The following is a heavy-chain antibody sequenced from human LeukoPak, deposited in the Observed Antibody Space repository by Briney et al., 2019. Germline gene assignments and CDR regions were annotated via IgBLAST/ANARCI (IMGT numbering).Heavy chain of an antibody. Sequence: GGSLRLSCAASGFTFSTYGMHWVRQAPGKGLEWVAVIWYDGSYKYYADSVKGRFTISRDNSKNTLYLQMNSLRAEDTAVYYCARGDDFWSCNSQAIEYWGQGTLVNVS. CDR3: ARGDDFWSCNSQAIEY. V-gene: IGHV3-33*08. D-gene: IGHD3-3*01. CDR1: GFTFSTYG. CDR2: IWYDGSYK. J-gene: IGHJ4*02.